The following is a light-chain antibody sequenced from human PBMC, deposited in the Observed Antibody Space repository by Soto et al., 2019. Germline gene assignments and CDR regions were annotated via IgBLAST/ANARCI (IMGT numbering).Light chain of an antibody. CDR3: QQSYSTPQT. CDR2: SAS. Sequence: DIQMSQSPSSLSASVGDRVTITCRSSQDIAIYLNWYQQRPGKAPNLLIFSASSLQSGVPSRFSGSGSGTDFTLNISSLQPEDFTTYYCQQSYSTPQTFGQGTRVQIK. V-gene: IGKV1-39*01. CDR1: QDIAIY. J-gene: IGKJ1*01.